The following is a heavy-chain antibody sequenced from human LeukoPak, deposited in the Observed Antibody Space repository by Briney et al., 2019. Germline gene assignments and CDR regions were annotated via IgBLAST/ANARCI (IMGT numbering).Heavy chain of an antibody. CDR3: ARAGIHYYGTYYYGMDV. CDR1: GFTFSSYG. CDR2: ISGSGGST. D-gene: IGHD3-10*01. Sequence: GGSLRLSCAASGFTFSSYGMNWVRQAPGKGLEWVSDISGSGGSTYYADSVKGRFTISRDNSKNTLYLQMNSLRAEDTAVYYCARAGIHYYGTYYYGMDVWGQGTTVTVSS. J-gene: IGHJ6*02. V-gene: IGHV3-23*01.